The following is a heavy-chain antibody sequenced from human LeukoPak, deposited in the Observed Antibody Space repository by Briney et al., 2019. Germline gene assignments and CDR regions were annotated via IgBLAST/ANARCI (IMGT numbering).Heavy chain of an antibody. V-gene: IGHV5-51*01. Sequence: GESLKISCKGSGYSFPSYWIGWVRQMPGKGLEWMGIIYPGDSDTRYSPSFQGQVTISADKSISTAYLQWSSLKASDTAMYYCARNRRFYDNSGNYYFGYWGQGTLVTVSS. J-gene: IGHJ4*02. CDR2: IYPGDSDT. CDR3: ARNRRFYDNSGNYYFGY. D-gene: IGHD3-22*01. CDR1: GYSFPSYW.